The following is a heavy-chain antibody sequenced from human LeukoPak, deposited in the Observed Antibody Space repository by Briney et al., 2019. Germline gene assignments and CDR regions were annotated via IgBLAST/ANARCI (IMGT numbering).Heavy chain of an antibody. CDR2: IYYSGST. Sequence: PSETLSLTCTVSGGSVSSGSYYWSWLRQPPGKGLEWIGYIYYSGSTNYNPSLKSRVTISVDTSKNQFSLKLSSVTAADTAVYYCARADHDYGSDYWGQGTLVTVSS. CDR3: ARADHDYGSDY. CDR1: GGSVSSGSYY. V-gene: IGHV4-61*01. D-gene: IGHD4-17*01. J-gene: IGHJ4*02.